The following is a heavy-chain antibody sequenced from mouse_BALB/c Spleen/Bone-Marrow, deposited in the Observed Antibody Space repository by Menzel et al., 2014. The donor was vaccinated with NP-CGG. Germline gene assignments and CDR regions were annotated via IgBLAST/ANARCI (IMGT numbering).Heavy chain of an antibody. CDR3: ARRYDYAMDY. V-gene: IGHV1-4*01. Sequence: VKLMESGAELARPGASVKMSCKASGYTFTSYTMHWVKQRPGQGLEWIGYINPSSGYTNYNQKFKDKATLTADKSSSTAYMQLSSLTSEDSAVYYCARRYDYAMDYRGQGTSVTVSS. CDR2: INPSSGYT. CDR1: GYTFTSYT. J-gene: IGHJ4*01. D-gene: IGHD2-14*01.